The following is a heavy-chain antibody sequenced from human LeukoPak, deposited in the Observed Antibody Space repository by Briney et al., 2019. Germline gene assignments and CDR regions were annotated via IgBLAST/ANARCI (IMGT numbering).Heavy chain of an antibody. CDR3: ARAWGGPSCSGGNCYSGFDF. D-gene: IGHD2-15*01. J-gene: IGHJ4*02. Sequence: GRSLRLSCAASGFTFDDYAMHWVRQAPGKGLEWVSGISWNSGSIGYADSVKGRFTISRDNAKNSLYLQMNSLRAEDMALYYCARAWGGPSCSGGNCYSGFDFWGQGSLVTVSS. CDR2: ISWNSGSI. CDR1: GFTFDDYA. V-gene: IGHV3-9*03.